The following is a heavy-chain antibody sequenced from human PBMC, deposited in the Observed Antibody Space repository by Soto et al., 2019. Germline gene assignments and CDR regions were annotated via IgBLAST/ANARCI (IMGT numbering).Heavy chain of an antibody. CDR1: GGTFSSYA. V-gene: IGHV1-69*06. CDR3: ARDRDQWGEDDAFYI. CDR2: IIPIFGTA. D-gene: IGHD3-16*01. Sequence: QVQLVQSGAEVKKPGSSVKVSCKASGGTFSSYAISWVRQAPGQGLEWLGGIIPIFGTANYAQKFQGSVTITEEKSTSTADMELSSLRAEDTAVYYCARDRDQWGEDDAFYIWGKGTMVTVSS. J-gene: IGHJ3*02.